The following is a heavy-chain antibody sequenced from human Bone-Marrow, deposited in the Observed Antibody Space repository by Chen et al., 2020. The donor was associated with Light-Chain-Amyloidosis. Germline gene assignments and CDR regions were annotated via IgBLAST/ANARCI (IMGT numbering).Heavy chain of an antibody. J-gene: IGHJ3*02. CDR1: GFVFSAYS. Sequence: GGSLRLSCVASGFVFSAYSMNWVRQAPGKGLEWISYINWDSTATYYPDAMRGRCTISRDNGKTTLYLQLNSLRAEDTALYFCVRDHNWAFDIWGQGTVVTVSS. CDR2: INWDSTAT. V-gene: IGHV3-48*01. CDR3: VRDHNWAFDI.